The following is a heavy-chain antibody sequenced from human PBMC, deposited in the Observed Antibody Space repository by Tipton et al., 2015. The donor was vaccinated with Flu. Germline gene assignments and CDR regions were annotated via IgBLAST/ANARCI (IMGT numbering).Heavy chain of an antibody. CDR3: AKSGSYLEYLQH. CDR1: GGSISSYY. J-gene: IGHJ1*01. Sequence: TLSLTCTVSGGSISSYYWSWIRQPAGKGLEWIGRIYTSGSTNYNPSLKSRVTMSVDTSKNQFSLKLTSVSAADTAVYYCAKSGSYLEYLQHWGQGTRVTVSS. V-gene: IGHV4-4*07. D-gene: IGHD1-26*01. CDR2: IYTSGST.